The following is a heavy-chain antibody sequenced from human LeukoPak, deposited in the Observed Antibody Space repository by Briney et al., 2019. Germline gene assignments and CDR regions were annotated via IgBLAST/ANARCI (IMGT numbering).Heavy chain of an antibody. CDR2: ISGSGSST. CDR1: GFTFTSYA. Sequence: PGGSLRLSCAASGFTFTSYAMNWVRQAPGKGLEWVSTISGSGSSTYYVDSVKGRFTISRDNSKNTLYLQMNSLRAEDTAVYYCAKDRRTHAPQGGDYWGQGTLVTVSS. CDR3: AKDRRTHAPQGGDY. V-gene: IGHV3-23*01. D-gene: IGHD1/OR15-1a*01. J-gene: IGHJ4*02.